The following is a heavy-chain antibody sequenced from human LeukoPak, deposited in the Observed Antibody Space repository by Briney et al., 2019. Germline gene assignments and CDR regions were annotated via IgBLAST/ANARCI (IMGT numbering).Heavy chain of an antibody. J-gene: IGHJ4*02. D-gene: IGHD5-12*01. CDR3: ARGKWHYYFDY. V-gene: IGHV4-59*01. CDR2: IYYSGST. Sequence: SETPSLTCTVSGGSISSYYWSWIRQPPGKGLEWIGYIYYSGSTNYNPSLKSRVTISVDTSKNQFSLKLSSVTAADTAVYYCARGKWHYYFDYWGQGTLVTVSS. CDR1: GGSISSYY.